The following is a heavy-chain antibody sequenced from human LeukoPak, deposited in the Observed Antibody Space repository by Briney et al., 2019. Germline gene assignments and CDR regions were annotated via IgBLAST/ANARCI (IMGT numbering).Heavy chain of an antibody. V-gene: IGHV1-69*13. CDR3: ARLCCSSTSCYFDY. J-gene: IGHJ4*02. Sequence: GASVKVSCKASGGTFSSYAISWVRQAPGQGLEWMGGIIPIFGTANYAQKFQGRVTITADESTSTAYMELSSLRSEDTAVYHCARLCCSSTSCYFDYWGQGTLVTVSS. CDR1: GGTFSSYA. D-gene: IGHD2-2*01. CDR2: IIPIFGTA.